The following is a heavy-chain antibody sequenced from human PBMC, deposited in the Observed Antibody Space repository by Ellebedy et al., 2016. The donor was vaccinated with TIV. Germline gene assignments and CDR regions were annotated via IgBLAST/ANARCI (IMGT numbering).Heavy chain of an antibody. Sequence: PGGSLRLSCAGSGFTFSSYWMSWVRQAPGKGLEWVASIKQDGSEKYYVDSVKGRFTISRDNAKNSLYLQMNSLRAEDTAVYYCASLRILVDPWGQGTLVTVSS. CDR3: ASLRILVDP. CDR2: IKQDGSEK. J-gene: IGHJ5*02. CDR1: GFTFSSYW. V-gene: IGHV3-7*01. D-gene: IGHD2-15*01.